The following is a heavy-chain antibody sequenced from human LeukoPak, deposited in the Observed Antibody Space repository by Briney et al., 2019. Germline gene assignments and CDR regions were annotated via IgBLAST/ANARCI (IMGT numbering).Heavy chain of an antibody. CDR1: GGSMSGYY. D-gene: IGHD5-24*01. Sequence: SETLSLTCTVSGGSMSGYYWSWIRQPPGKGLEWIGYIHYSGTTNYDPSLKSRVTISLDTSRNQFSLKLRSVTTADTAVYFCVRSRDGYNSNSPLDYWGQGTLVTVSS. V-gene: IGHV4-59*03. CDR3: VRSRDGYNSNSPLDY. J-gene: IGHJ4*02. CDR2: IHYSGTT.